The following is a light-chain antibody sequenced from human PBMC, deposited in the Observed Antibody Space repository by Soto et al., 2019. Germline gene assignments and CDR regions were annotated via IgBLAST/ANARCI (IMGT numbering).Light chain of an antibody. CDR1: QNLLYSSNNKNY. V-gene: IGKV4-1*01. Sequence: DIVMTQSPDSLAVSLGERATINCKSSQNLLYSSNNKNYLAWYQQKPGQPPKLLIYWASTRKSGVPDRFSGSGSGTDFTLTISSLQAEDVAVYYCQQYSSTPPWTFGQGTKVEIK. CDR2: WAS. CDR3: QQYSSTPPWT. J-gene: IGKJ1*01.